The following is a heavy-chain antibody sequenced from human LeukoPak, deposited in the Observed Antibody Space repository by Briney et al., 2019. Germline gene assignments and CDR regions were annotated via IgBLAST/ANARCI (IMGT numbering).Heavy chain of an antibody. CDR3: ARQPYYYDSSGYRHAFDI. CDR1: GGPISSYY. Sequence: SGTLSLTSTVSGGPISSYYWSWFRKPPGKGLEGIGYIYYSGSTNYNPSLKSRVTISVDTSKNQFSLKLSSVTAADTAVYYCARQPYYYDSSGYRHAFDIWGQGTMVTVSS. J-gene: IGHJ3*02. CDR2: IYYSGST. V-gene: IGHV4-59*08. D-gene: IGHD3-22*01.